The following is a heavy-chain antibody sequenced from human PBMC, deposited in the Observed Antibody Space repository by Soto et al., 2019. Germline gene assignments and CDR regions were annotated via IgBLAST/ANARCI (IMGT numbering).Heavy chain of an antibody. V-gene: IGHV5-51*01. Sequence: EVQLVQSGAEVKKPGESLKISCKGSGYSFTNYWIGWVRQMPGKGLEWMGIIYPDDSDTRYIPSFEGQFTISADKSISTAYLQWSSLKASDTAMDYCARMGDYSSSWVHYWGQGTLVTVSS. CDR1: GYSFTNYW. CDR2: IYPDDSDT. CDR3: ARMGDYSSSWVHY. D-gene: IGHD6-13*01. J-gene: IGHJ4*02.